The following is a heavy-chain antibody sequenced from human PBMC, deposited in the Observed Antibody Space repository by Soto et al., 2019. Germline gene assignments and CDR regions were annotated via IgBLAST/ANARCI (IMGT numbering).Heavy chain of an antibody. J-gene: IGHJ4*02. V-gene: IGHV3-23*01. CDR3: AKDYDFWSGYLMYYFDY. CDR1: VFTFSSYA. D-gene: IGHD3-3*01. CDR2: ISGSGGST. Sequence: GSLRLSCASSVFTFSSYAMGWVRQAPGPGLEWVSAISGSGGSTYYADSVKGRFTISRDNSKNTLYLQMNSLRAEDTAVYYCAKDYDFWSGYLMYYFDYWGQGTLVTVSS.